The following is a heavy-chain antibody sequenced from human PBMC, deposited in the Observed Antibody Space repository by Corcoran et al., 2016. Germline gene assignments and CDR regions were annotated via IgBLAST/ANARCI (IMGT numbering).Heavy chain of an antibody. CDR2: IGYDGSAT. CDR3: ATSVYSRADS. CDR1: GFTPSSYW. D-gene: IGHD6-13*01. Sequence: EVHLVESGGGLVQPGGSLRISCAASGFTPSSYWMQWVRQAPGKGLVWVAHIGYDGSATDYADSVKGRFTVSRDNAMNTLDLQMNSLRDEETAVYYCATSVYSRADSWGQGTLVTVSS. J-gene: IGHJ5*02. V-gene: IGHV3-74*01.